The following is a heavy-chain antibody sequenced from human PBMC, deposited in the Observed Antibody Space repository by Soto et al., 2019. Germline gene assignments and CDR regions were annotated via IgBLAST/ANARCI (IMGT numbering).Heavy chain of an antibody. J-gene: IGHJ5*02. V-gene: IGHV1-69*04. CDR2: IIPILGIA. CDR1: GGTFSSYT. D-gene: IGHD2-2*01. CDR3: ARDPTDIVVVPAARNWFDP. Sequence: SVKVSCKASGGTFSSYTISWVRQAPGQGLEWMGRIIPILGIANYAQKFQGRVTITADKSTSTAYMELSSLRSEDTAVYYCARDPTDIVVVPAARNWFDPWGQGTLVTVSS.